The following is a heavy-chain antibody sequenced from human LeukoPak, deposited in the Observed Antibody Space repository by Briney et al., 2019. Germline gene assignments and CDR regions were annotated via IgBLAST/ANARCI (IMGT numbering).Heavy chain of an antibody. V-gene: IGHV5-51*01. J-gene: IGHJ3*02. CDR3: SSAAADGSSFTAFVI. CDR1: GGSVTDYC. Sequence: GESLKTFSKSSGGSVTDYCFGWWLQLPAESLAWMGSIYPDDSDTRYSPSFQGQVTISADKSISNSYLQLSSLTAADTAMYYCSSAAADGSSFTAFVIWGEGTRVSVLS. D-gene: IGHD3-10*01. CDR2: IYPDDSDT.